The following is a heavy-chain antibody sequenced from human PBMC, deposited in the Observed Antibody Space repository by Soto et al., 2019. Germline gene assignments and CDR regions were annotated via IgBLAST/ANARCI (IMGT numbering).Heavy chain of an antibody. Sequence: QVQLQESGPGLVKPSETLSLTCTVSGGSISSYYWSWIRQPPGKGLEWIGYIYYSGSTNYNPSLKSRVTISVDTSKNQFSLKLSSVTAADTAVYYCASDGWPYRRGWFDPWGQGTLVTVSS. CDR1: GGSISSYY. CDR3: ASDGWPYRRGWFDP. CDR2: IYYSGST. D-gene: IGHD2-2*03. J-gene: IGHJ5*02. V-gene: IGHV4-59*01.